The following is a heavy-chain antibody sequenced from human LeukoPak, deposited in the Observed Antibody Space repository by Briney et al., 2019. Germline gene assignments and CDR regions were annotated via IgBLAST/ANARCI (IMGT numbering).Heavy chain of an antibody. CDR1: GFTFGSYW. CDR2: IKTDGSST. V-gene: IGHV3-74*01. J-gene: IGHJ3*02. D-gene: IGHD2-15*01. CDR3: AKAPGDCSGGSCYLQI. Sequence: PGGSLRLSCVASGFTFGSYWMHWVRQVPGKGLVWVSRIKTDGSSTTYADSVKGRFTVSRDNAKDTLYLQMNSLRAEDTAVYYCAKAPGDCSGGSCYLQIWGQGTMVAVSS.